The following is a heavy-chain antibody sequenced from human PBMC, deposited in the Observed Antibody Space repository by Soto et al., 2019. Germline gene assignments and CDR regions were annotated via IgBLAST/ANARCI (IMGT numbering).Heavy chain of an antibody. CDR1: GGTFSSYA. D-gene: IGHD6-13*01. CDR2: IIPIFGTA. V-gene: IGHV1-69*01. CDR3: ARLGTPYYSSSWGNWFDP. Sequence: QVQLVQSGAEVKKPGSSVKVSCKASGGTFSSYAISWVRQAPGQGLEWMGGIIPIFGTANYAQKFQGRVTITADESTSTAYMELSSLGSEDTAVYDGARLGTPYYSSSWGNWFDPWGQGTLVTVSS. J-gene: IGHJ5*02.